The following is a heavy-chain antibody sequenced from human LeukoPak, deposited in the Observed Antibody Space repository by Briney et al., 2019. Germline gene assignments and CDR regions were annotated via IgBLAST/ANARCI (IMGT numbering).Heavy chain of an antibody. Sequence: GGSLRLSCVASGFTFSSYGMSWFRQAPGKGLEWVSGFGRGGGPTYYADSVKGRFTISRDNSKNTLYLQMHSLRAEDTAVYYCAKGRYGSGTDFDYWGQGTLVTVSS. J-gene: IGHJ4*02. CDR1: GFTFSSYG. CDR3: AKGRYGSGTDFDY. V-gene: IGHV3-23*01. D-gene: IGHD3-10*01. CDR2: FGRGGGPT.